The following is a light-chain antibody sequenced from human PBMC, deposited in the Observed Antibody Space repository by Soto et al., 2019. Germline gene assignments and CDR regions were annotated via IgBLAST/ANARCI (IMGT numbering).Light chain of an antibody. J-gene: IGLJ1*01. CDR1: SSDVGNYNL. Sequence: QSVLTQTASVSGSPGQSITIFCTGTSSDVGNYNLVSWYQHHPGEAPQLIVYEGNKRPSGVSNRFSASKSGNTASLTISGLQAEDEADYYCSAYTVSRTYVFGTGTKVTVL. CDR2: EGN. V-gene: IGLV2-23*01. CDR3: SAYTVSRTYV.